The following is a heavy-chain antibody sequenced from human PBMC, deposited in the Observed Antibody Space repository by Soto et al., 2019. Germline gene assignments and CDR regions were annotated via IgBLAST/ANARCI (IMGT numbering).Heavy chain of an antibody. J-gene: IGHJ6*02. CDR3: ARGPIAAAQLMVDWNYYYGMDV. CDR2: ISSSSSTI. CDR1: GFTFSSYS. Sequence: PGGSLRLSCAASGFTFSSYSMNWVRQAPGKGLEWVSYISSSSSTIYYADSVKGRFTISRDNAKNSLYLQMNSLRDEDTAVYYCARGPIAAAQLMVDWNYYYGMDVWGQGTTVTVSS. D-gene: IGHD6-13*01. V-gene: IGHV3-48*02.